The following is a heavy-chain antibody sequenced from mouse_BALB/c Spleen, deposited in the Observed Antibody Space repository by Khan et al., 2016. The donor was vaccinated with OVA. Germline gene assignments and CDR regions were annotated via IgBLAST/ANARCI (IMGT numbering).Heavy chain of an antibody. CDR2: ISYSGST. CDR1: GYSITSDYA. D-gene: IGHD4-1*01. V-gene: IGHV3-2*02. Sequence: VQLKESGPGLVKPPQSLSLTCTVTGYSITSDYAWNWIRQFPGNKLEWMGYISYSGSTTYNPSLKSRISITRDTSTDQFFLQLKSVTSEATATXYCASERGRYYALDYWGQGTSVTVSS. J-gene: IGHJ4*01. CDR3: ASERGRYYALDY.